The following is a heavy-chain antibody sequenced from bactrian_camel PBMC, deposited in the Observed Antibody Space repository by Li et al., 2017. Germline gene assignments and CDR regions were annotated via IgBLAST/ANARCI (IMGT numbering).Heavy chain of an antibody. CDR1: GFTYSSRT. D-gene: IGHD3*01. V-gene: IGHV3S54*01. J-gene: IGHJ4*01. CDR2: IYTGGGSP. CDR3: AADGPYGSGGDCYGGDDYTD. Sequence: HVQLVESGGGSVQAGGSLRLSCTASGFTYSSRTMAWFRQAPGKQRDGVAAIYTGGGSPNYDPSVKGRFTVSQDSAKNTLYLQMNNLRPDDSAMYYCAADGPYGSGGDCYGGDDYTDWGQGTQVTVSS.